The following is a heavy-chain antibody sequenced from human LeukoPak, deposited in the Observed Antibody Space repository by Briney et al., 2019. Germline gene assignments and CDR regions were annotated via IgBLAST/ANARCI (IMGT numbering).Heavy chain of an antibody. Sequence: KPSGTLSLSCGVSGASVSDYYCNWIRQPPGKGLEWIGYVYNSGITYYDRSLRSRVTISVDTSKNQISLKLNSVTAADTAVYYCARVRLSSGYSNWGQGTLVTVSS. V-gene: IGHV4-59*02. CDR2: VYNSGIT. J-gene: IGHJ4*02. CDR1: GASVSDYY. D-gene: IGHD3-22*01. CDR3: ARVRLSSGYSN.